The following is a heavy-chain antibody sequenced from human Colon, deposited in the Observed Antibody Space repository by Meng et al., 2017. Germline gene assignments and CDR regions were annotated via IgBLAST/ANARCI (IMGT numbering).Heavy chain of an antibody. CDR2: IDLGGTP. V-gene: IGHV4-4*02. CDR3: ARHGGWHFDY. CDR1: GGSISSYNW. D-gene: IGHD6-19*01. J-gene: IGHJ4*02. Sequence: ESGPGSVGPLGTLSPPWAVSGGSISSYNWWSWVPQPPGKGLEVIGQIDLGGTPYYNPSLESRVIMSLDKSKNPLSLRLTSVAAADTAVYYCARHGGWHFDYWGQGALVTVSS.